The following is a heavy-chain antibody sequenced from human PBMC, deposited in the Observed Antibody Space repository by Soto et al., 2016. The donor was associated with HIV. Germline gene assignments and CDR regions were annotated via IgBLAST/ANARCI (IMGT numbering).Heavy chain of an antibody. CDR3: ARVMVRGVDFDY. D-gene: IGHD3-10*01. V-gene: IGHV1-2*02. J-gene: IGHJ4*02. CDR2: INPNSGGT. CDR1: GPSFPTFH. Sequence: QVQLVQSGPELKEPGASVKVSCKISGPSFPTFHIHWVREAPGQGLEWMGWINPNSGGTKYAQKFQGRVTMTRDTSISTAYMELSRLRSDDTAVYFCARVMVRGVDFDYWGQGTLVTVSS.